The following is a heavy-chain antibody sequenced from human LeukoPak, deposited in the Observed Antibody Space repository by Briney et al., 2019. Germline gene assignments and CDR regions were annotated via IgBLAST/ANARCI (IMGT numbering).Heavy chain of an antibody. D-gene: IGHD6-19*01. J-gene: IGHJ6*03. V-gene: IGHV3-43D*04. CDR1: GFIFDDYA. Sequence: PGGSLRLSCAASGFIFDDYAMHWVRDAPGKGLEWVALIVWDGESTYYAASVRGRFIISRDNSDNSLYLQMNNLKAEDTAIYYCAKDGSSGYSSTGYYMDAWGKGTTVIVSS. CDR2: IVWDGEST. CDR3: AKDGSSGYSSTGYYMDA.